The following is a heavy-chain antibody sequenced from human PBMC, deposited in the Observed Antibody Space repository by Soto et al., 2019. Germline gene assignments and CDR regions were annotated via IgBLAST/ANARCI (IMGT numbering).Heavy chain of an antibody. D-gene: IGHD3-10*01. V-gene: IGHV3-30*18. CDR1: GFTFSSYG. J-gene: IGHJ6*02. Sequence: GGSLRLSCAASGFTFSSYGMHWVRQAPGKGLEWVAVISYDGSNKYYADSVKGRFTISRDNSKNTLYLQMNSLRAEDTAVYYCAKDRGGRFGELFIGPNYYCMDVWGQGTTVTVSS. CDR2: ISYDGSNK. CDR3: AKDRGGRFGELFIGPNYYCMDV.